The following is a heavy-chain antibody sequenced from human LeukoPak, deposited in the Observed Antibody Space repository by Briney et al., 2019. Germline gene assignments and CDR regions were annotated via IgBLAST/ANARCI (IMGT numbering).Heavy chain of an antibody. V-gene: IGHV3-23*01. CDR2: ISGSGGSP. D-gene: IGHD6-13*01. CDR3: AKTPLYSSSWYGSDY. J-gene: IGHJ4*02. CDR1: GFTFSSYA. Sequence: GGSLRLSCAASGFTFSSYAMSWVRQAPGKGLEWVSAISGSGGSPYYADSVKGRFTISRDHSKNTLYLQMNSLRAEDTGVYYCAKTPLYSSSWYGSDYWGQGALVTVSS.